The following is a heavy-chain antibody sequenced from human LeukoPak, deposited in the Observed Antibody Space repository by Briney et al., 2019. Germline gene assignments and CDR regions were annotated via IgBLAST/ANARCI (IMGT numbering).Heavy chain of an antibody. V-gene: IGHV3-48*02. D-gene: IGHD2/OR15-2a*01. CDR2: IGSGSTTI. Sequence: GGSLRISCAASGFTFNNYAMSWVRQAPGKGLEWVSYIGSGSTTIYYADSVKGRFTVSREDAKNSLYLQMNSLRDEDTSVYSCARDTRNWADYWGRGTLVTVSS. CDR1: GFTFNNYA. J-gene: IGHJ4*02. CDR3: ARDTRNWADY.